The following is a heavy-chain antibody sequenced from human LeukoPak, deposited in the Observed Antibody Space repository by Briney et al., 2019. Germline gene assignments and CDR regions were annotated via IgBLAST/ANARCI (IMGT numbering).Heavy chain of an antibody. J-gene: IGHJ5*02. Sequence: GGSLRLSCAASGFTFTSHVMSWVRQTPGKELEWVSAINGSGHTTYYADSVRGRFIISRDNSKKMLYLQMNSLRAEDTATYYCARESIRSGSLKWFDPWGQGTLVTVSS. CDR2: INGSGHTT. CDR3: ARESIRSGSLKWFDP. D-gene: IGHD3-3*01. CDR1: GFTFTSHV. V-gene: IGHV3-23*01.